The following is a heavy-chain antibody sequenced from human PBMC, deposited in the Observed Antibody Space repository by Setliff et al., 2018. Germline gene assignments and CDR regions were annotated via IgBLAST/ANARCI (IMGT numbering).Heavy chain of an antibody. J-gene: IGHJ6*03. CDR3: AREGVDTRSSTDYRYYIDV. Sequence: SVKVSCKASGGTFSSYGISWVRQAPGQGLEWLGGTIPNFGTTNYAHEFQGRVTIITDESTSTAYMELSSLRFEDTAVYYCAREGVDTRSSTDYRYYIDVWGKGTTVTVSS. CDR2: TIPNFGTT. CDR1: GGTFSSYG. D-gene: IGHD5-18*01. V-gene: IGHV1-69*05.